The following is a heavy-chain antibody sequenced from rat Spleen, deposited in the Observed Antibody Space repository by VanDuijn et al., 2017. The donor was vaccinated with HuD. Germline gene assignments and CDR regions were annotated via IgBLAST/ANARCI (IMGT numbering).Heavy chain of an antibody. V-gene: IGHV5-22*01. CDR3: ARPHNYRYVMDV. J-gene: IGHJ4*01. CDR2: ISYEGTTN. CDR1: GFTFSNYG. D-gene: IGHD1-10*01. Sequence: EVHLVESGGGLVQPGRSLKLSCAASGFTFSNYGMHWIRQAPTKGLEWVASISYEGTTNYYGDSVKGRFTISRDNAKSTLYLQMNSLRSEDTATYYCARPHNYRYVMDVWGQGASVTVSS.